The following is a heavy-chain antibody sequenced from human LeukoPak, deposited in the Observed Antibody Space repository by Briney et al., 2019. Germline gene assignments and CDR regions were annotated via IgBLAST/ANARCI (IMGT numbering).Heavy chain of an antibody. J-gene: IGHJ4*02. D-gene: IGHD5-12*01. CDR2: IGASGEST. Sequence: PGGSLRLSCAASGFTFSVAAMTWVRQAPGKGLEWVSLIGASGESTYYADSVKGRFTISRDNSKNTLFLQMSSLRTEDTAVYYCASPYSGYDYNFDHWGQGTLVTVSS. CDR3: ASPYSGYDYNFDH. V-gene: IGHV3-23*01. CDR1: GFTFSVAA.